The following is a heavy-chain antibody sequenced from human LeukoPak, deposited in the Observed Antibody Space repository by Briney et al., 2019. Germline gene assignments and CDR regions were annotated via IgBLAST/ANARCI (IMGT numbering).Heavy chain of an antibody. V-gene: IGHV3-30*02. D-gene: IGHD6-19*01. J-gene: IGHJ4*02. CDR2: IRYDGSNK. CDR1: GFTFSSYG. CDR3: AKDGKWLGLGEGFDY. Sequence: PGGSLRLSCAASGFTFSSYGMHWVRQAPGKGLEWVAFIRYDGSNKYYADSVKGRFTISRDNSKNTLYRQMNNLRAEDTAVYYCAKDGKWLGLGEGFDYWGQGTLVTVSS.